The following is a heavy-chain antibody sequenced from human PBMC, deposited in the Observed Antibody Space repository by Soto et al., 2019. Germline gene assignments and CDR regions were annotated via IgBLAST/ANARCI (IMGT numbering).Heavy chain of an antibody. CDR3: ARAGSSRHSEAIIDY. D-gene: IGHD6-13*01. V-gene: IGHV1-69*13. CDR1: GGTFSSYA. Sequence: SVKVSCKASGGTFSSYAISWVRQAPGQGLEWMGGIIPIFGTANYAQKFQGRVTITADESTSTAYMELSSLRSEDTAVYYCARAGSSRHSEAIIDYWGQGTLVTVSS. CDR2: IIPIFGTA. J-gene: IGHJ4*02.